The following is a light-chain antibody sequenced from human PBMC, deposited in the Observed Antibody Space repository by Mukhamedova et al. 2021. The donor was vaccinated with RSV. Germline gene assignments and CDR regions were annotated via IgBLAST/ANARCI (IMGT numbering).Light chain of an antibody. CDR1: SSDVGGYNY. Sequence: TGTSSDVGGYNYVSWYQQHPGKAPKLMIYEVSKRPSGVPDRFSGSKSGNTASLTVSGLQAEDEADYYCSSYAGSNHLVFGGGTK. V-gene: IGLV2-8*01. CDR3: SSYAGSNHLV. J-gene: IGLJ2*01. CDR2: EVS.